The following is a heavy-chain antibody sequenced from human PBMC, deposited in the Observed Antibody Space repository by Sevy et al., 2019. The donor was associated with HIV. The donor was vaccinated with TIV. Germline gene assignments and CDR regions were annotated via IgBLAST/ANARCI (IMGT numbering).Heavy chain of an antibody. Sequence: GGSLRLSCVASRFRFSDYAMSWVRQAPGKGLECVSTVSSSDNSIYYAHSVKGRFTISRDNSKNTVYLQMNSLRAEDTAVYYYAKGGIMTVHDYWGQGTLVTVSS. CDR1: RFRFSDYA. V-gene: IGHV3-23*01. CDR2: VSSSDNSI. CDR3: AKGGIMTVHDY. J-gene: IGHJ4*02. D-gene: IGHD3-16*01.